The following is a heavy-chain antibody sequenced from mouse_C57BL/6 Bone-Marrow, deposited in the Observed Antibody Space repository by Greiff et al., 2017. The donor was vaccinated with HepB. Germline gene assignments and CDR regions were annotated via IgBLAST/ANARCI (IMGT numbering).Heavy chain of an antibody. Sequence: EVKLMESEGGLVQPGSSMKLSCTASGFTFSDYYMAWVRQVPEKGLEWVANINYDGSSTYYLDSLKSRFIISRDNAKNILYLQMSSLKSEDTATYYCARKGSSPWAMDYWGQGTSVTVSS. D-gene: IGHD1-1*01. CDR3: ARKGSSPWAMDY. J-gene: IGHJ4*01. CDR2: INYDGSST. CDR1: GFTFSDYY. V-gene: IGHV5-16*01.